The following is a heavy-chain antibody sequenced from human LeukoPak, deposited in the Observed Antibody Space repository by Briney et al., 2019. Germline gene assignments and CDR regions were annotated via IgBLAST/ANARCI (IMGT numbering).Heavy chain of an antibody. Sequence: GGSLRLSCAASGFTFSDYYMSWIRQAPGKGLEWVSYISSSGSTIYYADSVKGRFTISRDNAKNSLYLQMNSLRAEDTAVYYCARGPRSNYYDSSIPYHVWGQGTLVTVSS. D-gene: IGHD3-22*01. J-gene: IGHJ4*02. CDR1: GFTFSDYY. CDR2: ISSSGSTI. V-gene: IGHV3-11*04. CDR3: ARGPRSNYYDSSIPYHV.